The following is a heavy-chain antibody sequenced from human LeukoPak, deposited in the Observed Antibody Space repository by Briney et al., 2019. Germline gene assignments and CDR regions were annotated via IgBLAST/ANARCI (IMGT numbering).Heavy chain of an antibody. CDR1: GFTFSSYG. V-gene: IGHV3-30*18. CDR3: AKDPGYCSGGNCYYFDY. D-gene: IGHD2-15*01. Sequence: GGSLRLSCAASGFTFSSYGMHWVRPPAGKGLEWVAVISYDGSNKYYADSVKGRFTISRDNSKNTLYLQMNSLRAEDTAVYYCAKDPGYCSGGNCYYFDYWGQGTLVTVSS. CDR2: ISYDGSNK. J-gene: IGHJ4*02.